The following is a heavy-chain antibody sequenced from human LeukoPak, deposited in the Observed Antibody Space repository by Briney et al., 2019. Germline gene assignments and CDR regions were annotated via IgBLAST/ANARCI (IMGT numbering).Heavy chain of an antibody. Sequence: SETLSLTCTVSGGSISSSSYYWGWIRQPPGKGLEWIGSIYYSGSTYYNPSLKSRVTISVDTSKNQFSLKLSSVTAADTAVYYCAREELRYGMGWFDYWGQGTLVTVSS. D-gene: IGHD3-9*01. V-gene: IGHV4-39*07. CDR1: GGSISSSSYY. CDR3: AREELRYGMGWFDY. CDR2: IYYSGST. J-gene: IGHJ4*02.